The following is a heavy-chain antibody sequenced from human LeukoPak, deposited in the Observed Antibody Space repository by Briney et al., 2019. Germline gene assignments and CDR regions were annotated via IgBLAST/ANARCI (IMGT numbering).Heavy chain of an antibody. CDR1: GGSISSSSYS. J-gene: IGHJ4*02. D-gene: IGHD3-3*01. CDR3: ARLRFDFWSGYTHPYFDY. CDR2: IYYSGTT. Sequence: SSETLSLTCTVSGGSISSSSYSWGWIRQPPGKGLEWIGSIYYSGTTYYNPSLKSRVTISVDTSKIQFSLKLCSVAATDTAVYFCARLRFDFWSGYTHPYFDYWGQGTLVTVSS. V-gene: IGHV4-39*01.